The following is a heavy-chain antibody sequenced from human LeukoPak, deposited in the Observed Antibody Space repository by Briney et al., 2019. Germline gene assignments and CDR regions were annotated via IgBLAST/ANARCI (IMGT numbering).Heavy chain of an antibody. CDR2: INPNSGGT. D-gene: IGHD3-22*01. Sequence: GASVKVSCQASGYTFTRYYMHWVRQAPGQGREWMGRINPNSGGTNYVQKFQGRVTMTRDTPISTVYMELSTLRSDATAVYYFVRAGYYGIGGYGSDYWGQGTLVTVSS. J-gene: IGHJ4*02. CDR1: GYTFTRYY. CDR3: VRAGYYGIGGYGSDY. V-gene: IGHV1-2*06.